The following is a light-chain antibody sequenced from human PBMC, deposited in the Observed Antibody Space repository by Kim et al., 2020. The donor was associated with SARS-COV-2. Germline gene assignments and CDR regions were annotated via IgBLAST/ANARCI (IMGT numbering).Light chain of an antibody. Sequence: PGDTTVLSSSASEGINGNYLAWFQQRPGQAPRFLIYGASTRATGIPDRFSGSGSGIDFTLTITRLEPEDFAVYVCQQYGGSPLTFGGGTKVDIK. CDR3: QQYGGSPLT. CDR2: GAS. J-gene: IGKJ4*01. CDR1: EGINGNY. V-gene: IGKV3-20*01.